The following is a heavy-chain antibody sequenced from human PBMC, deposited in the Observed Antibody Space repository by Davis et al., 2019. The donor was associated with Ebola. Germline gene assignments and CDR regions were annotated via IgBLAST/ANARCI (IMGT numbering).Heavy chain of an antibody. D-gene: IGHD6-19*01. CDR3: ARESGWDSYYYGMDV. Sequence: GGSLRLSCAASGFTVSSNHMSWVRQAPGKGLEWVSGISGYGDNTYYADSVEGRFTISRDNSKNTMYLQMNSLRAEDTAVYYCARESGWDSYYYGMDVWGQGTTVTVSS. J-gene: IGHJ6*02. V-gene: IGHV3-23*01. CDR1: GFTVSSNH. CDR2: ISGYGDNT.